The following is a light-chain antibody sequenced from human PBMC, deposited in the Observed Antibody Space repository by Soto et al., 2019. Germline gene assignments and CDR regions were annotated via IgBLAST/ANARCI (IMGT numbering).Light chain of an antibody. J-gene: IGKJ5*01. V-gene: IGKV1-39*01. CDR2: AAS. CDR1: QTISDY. Sequence: DIQLTQSPSSLSASVGDRVTITCRVSQTISDYLNWYQKKPXKAPKLXXYAASSLQGGVPSRFSGSGSGTDLTLTISGLQTEDFAVYYCQQYNSWPPITFGQGTRLEI. CDR3: QQYNSWPPIT.